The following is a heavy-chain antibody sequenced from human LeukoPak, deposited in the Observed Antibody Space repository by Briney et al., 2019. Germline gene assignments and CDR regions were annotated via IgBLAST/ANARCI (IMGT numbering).Heavy chain of an antibody. J-gene: IGHJ4*02. Sequence: SQTLSLTCTVSGGSISSGSYYWSWIRQPPGKGLEWIGNIYYGGSTYYNPSLKSRVTISVDTSKNHFSLKLSSVTAADTAVYYCARDFGDYAFDYWGPGTLVTVSS. CDR1: GGSISSGSYY. V-gene: IGHV4-39*02. D-gene: IGHD4-17*01. CDR3: ARDFGDYAFDY. CDR2: IYYGGST.